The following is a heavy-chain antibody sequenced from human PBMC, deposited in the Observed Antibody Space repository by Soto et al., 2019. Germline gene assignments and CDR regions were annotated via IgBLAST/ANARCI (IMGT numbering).Heavy chain of an antibody. D-gene: IGHD3-10*01. Sequence: QVQLVQSGAEVKKPGSSVKVSCKASGGTFSSYTISWVRQAPGQGLEWMGRIIPILGIANYAQKFQGRVTITADKXXRTAYMELSSLRSEDTAVYYCAGPNDMVRGSNFDLWGRGTLVTVSS. J-gene: IGHJ2*01. CDR1: GGTFSSYT. V-gene: IGHV1-69*02. CDR3: AGPNDMVRGSNFDL. CDR2: IIPILGIA.